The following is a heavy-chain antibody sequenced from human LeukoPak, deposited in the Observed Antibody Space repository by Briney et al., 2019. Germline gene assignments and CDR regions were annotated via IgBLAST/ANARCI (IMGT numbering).Heavy chain of an antibody. CDR2: LKSRTDGGTT. Sequence: GGSLRLSCAASGFTFCNAWMSWVRQAPGEGLEGGGHLKSRTDGGTTDYAARVNGHFTSSSEEPTIPLYLQINSLRHEDAFVFYWTPAQCGSGTSRQEGVYWGQGALVTVS. D-gene: IGHD2-2*01. CDR1: GFTFCNAW. CDR3: TPAQCGSGTSRQEGVY. J-gene: IGHJ4*02. V-gene: IGHV3-15*01.